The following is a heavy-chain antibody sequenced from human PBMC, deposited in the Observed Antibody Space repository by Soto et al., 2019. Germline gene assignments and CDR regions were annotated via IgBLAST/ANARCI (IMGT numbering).Heavy chain of an antibody. CDR1: GFSFNEAW. CDR3: TTGSVEGI. D-gene: IGHD2-15*01. J-gene: IGHJ6*02. V-gene: IGHV3-15*07. CDR2: IKTSAGGGAT. Sequence: EVQLVESAGGLVKPGGSLRLSCVACGFSFNEAWMNWVRQAPGEGLEWVGRIKTSAGGGATDYAAPVQGRFTISRDDSKNAIYLHMNSLRTEDTAIYYCTTGSVEGIWGQGTTVTVSS.